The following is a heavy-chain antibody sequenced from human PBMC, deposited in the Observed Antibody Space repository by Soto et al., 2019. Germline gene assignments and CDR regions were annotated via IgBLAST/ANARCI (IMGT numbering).Heavy chain of an antibody. J-gene: IGHJ4*02. CDR1: AFIISDYY. CDR2: ISGSGTTI. V-gene: IGHV3-11*01. D-gene: IGHD2-15*01. Sequence: QVQLVESGGGLVKPGGSLRLSCAASAFIISDYYMSWIRQAPGKGLEWVSYISGSGTTIHYADSVKGRFTISRDNAKNSLYLQMSSLRAEDTAVYYCARVGCSGGSCPLDYWGQGTLVTVSS. CDR3: ARVGCSGGSCPLDY.